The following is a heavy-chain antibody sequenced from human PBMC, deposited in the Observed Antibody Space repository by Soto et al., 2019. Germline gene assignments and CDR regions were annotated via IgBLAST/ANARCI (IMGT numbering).Heavy chain of an antibody. J-gene: IGHJ4*02. Sequence: GGSLRLSCTASGFTFGDYAMSWFRQAPGKGLEWVGFIRSKAYGGTTEYAASVKGRFTISRDDSKSIAYLQMNSLKTEDTAVYYCTCRYDYGDYVGNYWGPGTLVTVSS. V-gene: IGHV3-49*03. CDR1: GFTFGDYA. D-gene: IGHD4-17*01. CDR2: IRSKAYGGTT. CDR3: TCRYDYGDYVGNY.